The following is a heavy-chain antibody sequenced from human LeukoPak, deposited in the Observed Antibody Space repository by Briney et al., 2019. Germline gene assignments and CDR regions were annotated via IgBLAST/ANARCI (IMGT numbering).Heavy chain of an antibody. CDR2: ISSSSSYI. CDR3: ARESVAAAGTLDY. CDR1: GFTFSSYW. D-gene: IGHD6-13*01. Sequence: GGSLRLSCAASGFTFSSYWMSWVRQAPGKGLEWVSSISSSSSYIYYADSVKGRFTISRDNAKNSLSLQMNSLRAEDTAVYYCARESVAAAGTLDYWGHGTLVTVSS. J-gene: IGHJ4*01. V-gene: IGHV3-21*01.